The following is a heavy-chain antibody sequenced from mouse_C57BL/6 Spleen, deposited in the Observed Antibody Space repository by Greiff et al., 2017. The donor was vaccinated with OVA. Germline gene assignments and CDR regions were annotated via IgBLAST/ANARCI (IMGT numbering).Heavy chain of an antibody. CDR1: GYTFTSYW. V-gene: IGHV1-50*01. D-gene: IGHD1-1*01. CDR2: IDPSDSYP. J-gene: IGHJ2*01. CDR3: AATVGDY. Sequence: QVQLQQPGAELVKPGASVKLSCKASGYTFTSYWMQWVKQRPGQGLEWIGEIDPSDSYPNYNQKFKGKATLTVDTSSSTAYMPLSSLTSEDSAVYYCAATVGDYWGQGTTLTVSS.